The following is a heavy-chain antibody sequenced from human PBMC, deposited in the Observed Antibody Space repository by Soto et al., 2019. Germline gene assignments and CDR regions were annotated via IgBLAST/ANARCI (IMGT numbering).Heavy chain of an antibody. CDR1: WGIFDDYG. CDR2: IRFDGSNE. CDR3: ARDGIGGTVFRGYLDY. V-gene: IGHV3-33*01. Sequence: VGSLRVSCAVPWGIFDDYGSRWVRQAPGKGLEWVAIIRFDGSNEEYADSVKGRFTISRDNSKNTLYLQMNTLGAEDTAVYYCARDGIGGTVFRGYLDYWGRGTAVIVSS. D-gene: IGHD1-7*01. J-gene: IGHJ4*02.